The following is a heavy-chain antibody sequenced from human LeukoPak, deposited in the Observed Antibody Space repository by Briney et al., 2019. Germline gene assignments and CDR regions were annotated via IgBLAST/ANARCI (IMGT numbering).Heavy chain of an antibody. CDR3: ARYLSPSAFDF. D-gene: IGHD2/OR15-2a*01. J-gene: IGHJ4*02. Sequence: ASVKVSCKASGYTFTGYYIHWVRQAPGQGLEWMGWINPNSGDTNFAQNFQGRVTMTCDTSITTAYMEMSRLTSADSAVYYRARYLSPSAFDFWGQGTLVTVSS. V-gene: IGHV1-2*02. CDR2: INPNSGDT. CDR1: GYTFTGYY.